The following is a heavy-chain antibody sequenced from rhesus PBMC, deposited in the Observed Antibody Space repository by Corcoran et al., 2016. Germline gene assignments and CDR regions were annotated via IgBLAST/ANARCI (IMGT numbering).Heavy chain of an antibody. D-gene: IGHD4-11*01. CDR2: IYWNDSK. J-gene: IGHJ3*01. V-gene: IGHV2-95*01. CDR1: GFSIRTTVPG. Sequence: QVTLKESGPALVKPTQTLTLTCTFSGFSIRTTVPGLGCLRQPPGKALELLANIYWNDSKYYSTSLKSRLTISKDTSKNQVVLTMTNMDPVDTATYYCARVVNNYDDAFDFWGQGLRVTVSS. CDR3: ARVVNNYDDAFDF.